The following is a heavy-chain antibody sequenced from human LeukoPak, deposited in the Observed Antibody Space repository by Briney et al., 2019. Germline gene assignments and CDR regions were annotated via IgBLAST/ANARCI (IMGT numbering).Heavy chain of an antibody. D-gene: IGHD6-19*01. J-gene: IGHJ4*02. Sequence: SETLSLTCTVSGGSISSYYWSWIRQPPGKGLEWIGYIYYSGSTNYNPSLKSRVTISVDTSKNQFSLKLSSVTAADTAVYYCARAAGWYYFDYWGQGTLVTVSS. CDR1: GGSISSYY. CDR2: IYYSGST. CDR3: ARAAGWYYFDY. V-gene: IGHV4-59*01.